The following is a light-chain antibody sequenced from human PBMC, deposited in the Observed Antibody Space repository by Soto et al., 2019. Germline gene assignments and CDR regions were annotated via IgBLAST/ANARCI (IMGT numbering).Light chain of an antibody. CDR3: SSYTSSNTYV. J-gene: IGLJ1*01. CDR2: DVS. CDR1: SSDVGGYNY. V-gene: IGLV2-14*01. Sequence: QSALTQPASVSGSPGQSITFSCTGTSSDVGGYNYVSWYQQHPGKAPKLMIYDVSNRASGVSNRFSGSKSGNTASLTISGLQAEDEADYYCSSYTSSNTYVFGTGTKVTVL.